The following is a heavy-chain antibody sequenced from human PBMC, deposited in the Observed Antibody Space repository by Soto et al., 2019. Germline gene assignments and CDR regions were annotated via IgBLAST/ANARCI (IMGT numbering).Heavy chain of an antibody. CDR3: ARQRTTVVTQAYFDH. CDR1: GESMSSSSYY. CDR2: IYYSGRT. Sequence: SEPMSVSCIVAGESMSSSSYYWGWNSQPPGKGLEWIGSIYYSGRTYYNPSFKSRVTISIDTSKNQFSLKLSSVTATDTAVYYCARQRTTVVTQAYFDHWGQGALVTSPQ. D-gene: IGHD2-21*02. V-gene: IGHV4-39*01. J-gene: IGHJ4*02.